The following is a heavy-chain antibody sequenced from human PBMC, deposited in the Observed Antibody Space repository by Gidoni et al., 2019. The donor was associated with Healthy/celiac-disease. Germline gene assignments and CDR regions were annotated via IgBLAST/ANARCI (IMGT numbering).Heavy chain of an antibody. V-gene: IGHV4-59*01. Sequence: QVQLQESGPGLVKPSETLSLTCTVSGGSISSYYWSWIRQPPGKGLEWIGYIYYGGSTNYNPSLKSRVTISVDTSKNQFSLKLSSVTAADTAVYYCARGDSSSWDHWFDPWGQGTLVTVSS. CDR2: IYYGGST. CDR3: ARGDSSSWDHWFDP. J-gene: IGHJ5*02. D-gene: IGHD6-13*01. CDR1: GGSISSYY.